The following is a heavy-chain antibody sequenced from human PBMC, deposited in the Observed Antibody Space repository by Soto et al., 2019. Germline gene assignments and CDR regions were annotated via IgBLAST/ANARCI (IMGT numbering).Heavy chain of an antibody. J-gene: IGHJ4*02. Sequence: QLQLQESGSGLVKPSQTLSLTCAVSGGSISSGGYSWSWIRQPPGKGLEWIGYIYHSGSTYYNPSLTRGVTIAADRSKNQCSLKLSSVTAADTAVYCCAAGGGLPRYYWGQGTLVTVSS. CDR2: IYHSGST. CDR1: GGSISSGGYS. V-gene: IGHV4-30-2*01. D-gene: IGHD5-12*01. CDR3: AAGGGLPRYY.